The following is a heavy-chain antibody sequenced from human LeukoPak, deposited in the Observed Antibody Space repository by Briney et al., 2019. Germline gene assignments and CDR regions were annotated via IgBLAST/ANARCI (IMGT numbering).Heavy chain of an antibody. CDR3: ARDPRGPNAFDY. CDR2: IYYSGST. J-gene: IGHJ4*02. V-gene: IGHV4-39*07. Sequence: SETLSLTCTVSGGSISSSSYYWGWIRQPPGKGLEWIGSIYYSGSTYYNPSLKSRVTISVDTSKNQFSLKLSSVTAADTAVYYCARDPRGPNAFDYWGQGTLVTVSS. CDR1: GGSISSSSYY.